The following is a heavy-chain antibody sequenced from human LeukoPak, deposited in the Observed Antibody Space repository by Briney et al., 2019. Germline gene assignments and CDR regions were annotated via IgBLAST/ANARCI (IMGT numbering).Heavy chain of an antibody. J-gene: IGHJ4*02. Sequence: SETLSLTCTVSGGSISSYYWSWIRQPAGKGLEWIGRIYTSGSTNYNPSLKSRVTVSVDTSKNQFSLKLSSVTAADTAVYYCARDLLSSGWYGGFDYWGQGTLVTVSS. CDR1: GGSISSYY. D-gene: IGHD6-19*01. V-gene: IGHV4-4*07. CDR3: ARDLLSSGWYGGFDY. CDR2: IYTSGST.